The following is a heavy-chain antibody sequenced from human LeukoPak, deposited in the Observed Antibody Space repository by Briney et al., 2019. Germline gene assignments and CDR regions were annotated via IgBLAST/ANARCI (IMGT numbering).Heavy chain of an antibody. CDR1: GFTFSDYY. J-gene: IGHJ5*02. Sequence: GGSLRLSCAASGFTFSDYYMSWIHQAPGKGLEWVSYISSSGSTIYYADSVKGRFTISRDNAKNSLYLQMNSLRAEDTAVYYCARLYSGYDSVGNWFDPWGQGTLVTVSS. D-gene: IGHD5-12*01. CDR3: ARLYSGYDSVGNWFDP. V-gene: IGHV3-11*01. CDR2: ISSSGSTI.